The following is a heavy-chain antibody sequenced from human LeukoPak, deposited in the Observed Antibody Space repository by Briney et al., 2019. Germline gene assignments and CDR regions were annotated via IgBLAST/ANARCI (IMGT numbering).Heavy chain of an antibody. CDR1: GYTFTSYY. CDR3: ARDFVVGAPFDY. V-gene: IGHV1-46*01. D-gene: IGHD2-15*01. J-gene: IGHJ4*02. Sequence: GASVKVSCKASGYTFTSYYMHWVRQAPGRGLEWMGIINPSGGSTSYAQKFQGRVTMTRDTSTSTVYMELSSLRSEDTAVYYCARDFVVGAPFDYWGQGTLVTVSS. CDR2: INPSGGST.